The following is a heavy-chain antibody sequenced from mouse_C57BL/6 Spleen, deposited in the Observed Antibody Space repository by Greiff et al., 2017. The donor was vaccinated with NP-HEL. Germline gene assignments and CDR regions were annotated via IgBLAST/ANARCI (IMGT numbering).Heavy chain of an antibody. J-gene: IGHJ1*03. CDR2: INPNYGTT. CDR3: ATFYYSNSYWYFDV. Sequence: VHVKQSGPELVKPGASVKISCKASGYSFTDYNMNWVKQSNGKSLEWIGVINPNYGTTSYNQKFKGKATLTVDQSSSTAYMQLNSLTSEDSAVYYCATFYYSNSYWYFDVWGTGTTVTVSS. CDR1: GYSFTDYN. D-gene: IGHD2-5*01. V-gene: IGHV1-39*01.